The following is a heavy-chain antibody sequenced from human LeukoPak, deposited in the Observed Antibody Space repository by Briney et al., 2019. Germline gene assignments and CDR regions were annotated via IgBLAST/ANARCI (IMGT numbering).Heavy chain of an antibody. Sequence: PSETLSLTCTVSGGSISSSSYYWGWIRQPPGKGLEWIGSIYYSGSTYYNPSLKSRVTISVDTSKNQFSLKLSSVTAADTAVYYCARASMVREVTMLIYFDYWGQGTLVTVSS. J-gene: IGHJ4*02. CDR1: GGSISSSSYY. CDR2: IYYSGST. V-gene: IGHV4-39*07. CDR3: ARASMVREVTMLIYFDY. D-gene: IGHD3-10*01.